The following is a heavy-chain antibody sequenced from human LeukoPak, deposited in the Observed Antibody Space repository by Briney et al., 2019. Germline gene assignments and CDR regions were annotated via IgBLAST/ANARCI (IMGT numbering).Heavy chain of an antibody. Sequence: GRSLRLSCAASGFTFSSYSMHWVRQAPGKGLEWVAVIWYDGSNKYYADSVKGRFTISRDNSKNTLFLQMNSLRVEDTAVYYCARVIQGNYGMDVCGQGTTVTVSS. CDR1: GFTFSSYS. CDR2: IWYDGSNK. CDR3: ARVIQGNYGMDV. J-gene: IGHJ6*02. D-gene: IGHD6-13*01. V-gene: IGHV3-33*08.